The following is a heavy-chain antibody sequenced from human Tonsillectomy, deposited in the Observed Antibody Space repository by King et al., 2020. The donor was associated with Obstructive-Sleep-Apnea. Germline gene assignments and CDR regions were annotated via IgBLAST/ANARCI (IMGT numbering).Heavy chain of an antibody. J-gene: IGHJ4*02. CDR1: GFTFDDHA. CDR2: ISWNSGNS. Sequence: VQLVESGGGWEQPGKSLRLSCAASGFTFDDHAMHWVRQAPGKGLEWVSGISWNSGNSAYADSLKGRFTISRDNTKNSLYLQMNSLKTENTAVYYCARDTIEGSSFWYYFDYWGRGTLVTVSS. D-gene: IGHD2-2*01. V-gene: IGHV3-9*01. CDR3: ARDTIEGSSFWYYFDY.